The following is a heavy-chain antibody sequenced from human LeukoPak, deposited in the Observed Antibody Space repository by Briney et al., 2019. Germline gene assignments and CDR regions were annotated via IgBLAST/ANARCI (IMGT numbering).Heavy chain of an antibody. CDR2: TYPGDSDT. D-gene: IGHD2-15*01. Sequence: GESLKISCQGSGYSFTSYWIGWVRQMPGKGLEWMGITYPGDSDTRYSPSFQGQVTISADKSISTAYLQWSSLKASDTAMYYCAVVAAYNWFDAWGQGTLVTVSS. J-gene: IGHJ5*02. V-gene: IGHV5-51*01. CDR3: AVVAAYNWFDA. CDR1: GYSFTSYW.